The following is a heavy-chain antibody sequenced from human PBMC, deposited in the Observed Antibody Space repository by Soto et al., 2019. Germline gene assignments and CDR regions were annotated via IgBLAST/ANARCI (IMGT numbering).Heavy chain of an antibody. CDR3: ARVRFGELLSPWFDP. CDR2: IYYSGST. J-gene: IGHJ5*02. V-gene: IGHV4-59*01. CDR1: GGSISSYY. D-gene: IGHD3-10*01. Sequence: QVQLQESGPGLVKPSETLSLTCTVSGGSISSYYWSWIRQPPGKGLEWIGYIYYSGSTNYNPSLKSRVTISVDTSKNQFSLKLSSVTAADTAVYYCARVRFGELLSPWFDPWGQGTLVTVSS.